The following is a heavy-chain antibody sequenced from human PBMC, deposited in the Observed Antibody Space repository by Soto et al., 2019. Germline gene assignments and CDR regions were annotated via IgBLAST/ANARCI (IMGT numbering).Heavy chain of an antibody. D-gene: IGHD6-19*01. CDR1: GGSISSGGYS. J-gene: IGHJ4*02. Sequence: QLQLQESGSGLVKPSQTLSLTCAVSGGSISSGGYSWSWIRQPPGKGLEWIGYIYHSESTYYNPSRKSRVTISVDRSKNQSTLKLSSVTAADTAVYYCARERQWLVLNWGQGTLVTVSS. V-gene: IGHV4-30-2*01. CDR3: ARERQWLVLN. CDR2: IYHSEST.